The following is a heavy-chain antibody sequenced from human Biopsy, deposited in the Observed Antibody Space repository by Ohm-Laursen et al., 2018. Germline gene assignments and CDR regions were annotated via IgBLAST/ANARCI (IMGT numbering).Heavy chain of an antibody. Sequence: TLSLTCTVSGDSVSSGSFYWTWIRQPPGQGLEYIGYIYDRESTANYNPSLQSRVTISVDTSKNHFSLRLRSVTPADTAIYYCARDRGYYSDRTVPGYFDLWGRGTLVTVSS. D-gene: IGHD3-22*01. J-gene: IGHJ2*01. CDR3: ARDRGYYSDRTVPGYFDL. V-gene: IGHV4-61*03. CDR1: GDSVSSGSFY. CDR2: IYDRESTA.